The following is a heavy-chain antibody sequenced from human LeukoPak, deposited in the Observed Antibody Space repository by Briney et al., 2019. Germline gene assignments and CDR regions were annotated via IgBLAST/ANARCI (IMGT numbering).Heavy chain of an antibody. CDR3: AKLCSGWYFIRRRHWYFDL. J-gene: IGHJ2*01. Sequence: SQTLSLTCAISGDSVFSNSSWNWIRQSPSRGLEWLGRTYYRSKWYNDYGVSVKSRININPDTSKNHFSLQLSSVTPEDTAVYYCAKLCSGWYFIRRRHWYFDLWGRGTLVTVSS. CDR2: TYYRSKWYN. V-gene: IGHV6-1*01. CDR1: GDSVFSNSS. D-gene: IGHD6-19*01.